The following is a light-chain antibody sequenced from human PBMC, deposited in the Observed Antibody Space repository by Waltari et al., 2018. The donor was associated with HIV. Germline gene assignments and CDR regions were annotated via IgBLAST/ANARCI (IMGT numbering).Light chain of an antibody. V-gene: IGLV2-14*01. CDR3: SSYTSSSTRV. J-gene: IGLJ2*01. CDR2: EVS. CDR1: TSDVGGYNS. Sequence: SALTQPASVSRSPGQSLTISCTGPTSDVGGYNSISWYPNHPSTAPTLRCYEVSNRPSAVPNRFAVSKAGNTASLTICGRQAEDDADYYCSSYTSSSTRVYDGGTKLTVL.